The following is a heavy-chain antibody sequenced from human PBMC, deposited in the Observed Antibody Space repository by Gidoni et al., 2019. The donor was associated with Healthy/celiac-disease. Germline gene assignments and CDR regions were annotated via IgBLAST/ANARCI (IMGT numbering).Heavy chain of an antibody. D-gene: IGHD5-12*01. CDR3: ARVRRDIAELYFDY. Sequence: EVQLLASGRGLVQPGRSLRPSCSSSGFTVSSNYMSWVRQAPGKGLEWVSVIYSGGSTYYADAVKGRFTISRDNSKNTLYLQMNSLRAEDTAVYYCARVRRDIAELYFDYWGQGTLVTVSS. V-gene: IGHV3-66*01. CDR2: IYSGGST. CDR1: GFTVSSNY. J-gene: IGHJ4*02.